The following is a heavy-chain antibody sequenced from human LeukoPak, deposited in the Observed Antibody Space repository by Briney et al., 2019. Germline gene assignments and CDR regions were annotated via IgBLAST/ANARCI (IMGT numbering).Heavy chain of an antibody. V-gene: IGHV4-61*02. CDR1: GGSISSSSYY. CDR2: IYTSGST. CDR3: ARHRYIDS. D-gene: IGHD5-12*01. Sequence: SETLSLTCTVSGGSISSSSYYWSWIRQPAGKGLEWIGRIYTSGSTNYNPSLKSRVTISVDTSKNQFSLKLSSVTAADTAVYYCARHRYIDSWGQGTLVTVSS. J-gene: IGHJ4*02.